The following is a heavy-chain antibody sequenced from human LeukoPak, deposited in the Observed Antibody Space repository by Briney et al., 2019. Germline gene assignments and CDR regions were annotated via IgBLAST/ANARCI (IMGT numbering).Heavy chain of an antibody. J-gene: IGHJ4*02. CDR1: GFTFSSYA. D-gene: IGHD6-13*01. CDR2: ISGSGDST. V-gene: IGHV3-23*01. Sequence: GGSLRLSCAASGFTFSSYAMHWVRQAPGKGLEWVSAISGSGDSTYYGDSVKGRFTISRDNSKNTLYLQMNSLRAEDTAVYYCAKTRPLDSSSWSHGDYWGQGTPVTVSS. CDR3: AKTRPLDSSSWSHGDY.